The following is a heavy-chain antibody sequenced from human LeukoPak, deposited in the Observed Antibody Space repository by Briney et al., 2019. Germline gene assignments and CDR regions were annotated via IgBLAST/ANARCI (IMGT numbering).Heavy chain of an antibody. Sequence: ASVTVSFKASGYTFTGYYMHWVRQAPGQGLEWMGWINPNSGGTNYAQKFQGRVTMTRDTSISTAYMELSKLRSDDTAVYYCARDLGYCCSTSCRRDYWGQGTLVSVFS. CDR3: ARDLGYCCSTSCRRDY. V-gene: IGHV1-2*02. CDR1: GYTFTGYY. J-gene: IGHJ4*02. D-gene: IGHD2-2*01. CDR2: INPNSGGT.